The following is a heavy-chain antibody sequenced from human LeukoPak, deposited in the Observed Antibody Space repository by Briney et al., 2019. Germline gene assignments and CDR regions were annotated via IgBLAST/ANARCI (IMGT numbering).Heavy chain of an antibody. CDR3: AKEGSGSYWDYFDY. CDR1: GFSFNGYA. D-gene: IGHD3-10*01. V-gene: IGHV3-9*01. CDR2: ISWNSGSL. Sequence: PGGSLRLSCAASGFSFNGYAMHWVRQAPGKGLEWVSGISWNSGSLSYADSVKGRFTISRGNAKNSLYLQMNSLRAEDTALYYCAKEGSGSYWDYFDYWGQGTLVTVSS. J-gene: IGHJ4*02.